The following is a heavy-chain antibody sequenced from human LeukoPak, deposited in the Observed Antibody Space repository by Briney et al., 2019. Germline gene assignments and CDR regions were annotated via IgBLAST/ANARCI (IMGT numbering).Heavy chain of an antibody. Sequence: SETLSLMCSVYGGSFSDYFWGWIRQPPGKGLEWIGEIDDGGNTNYNPSLMSRVIVAMERSKKQFSLVMRSVTAADTAVYYCARFSKITWGDGGDAFDVWGQGATVIVSS. D-gene: IGHD2-21*02. CDR2: IDDGGNT. CDR3: ARFSKITWGDGGDAFDV. J-gene: IGHJ3*01. CDR1: GGSFSDYF. V-gene: IGHV4-34*01.